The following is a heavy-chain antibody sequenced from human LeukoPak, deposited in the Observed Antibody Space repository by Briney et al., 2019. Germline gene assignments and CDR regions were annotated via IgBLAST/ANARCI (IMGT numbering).Heavy chain of an antibody. Sequence: GGSLRLSCAASGFTFSSNGMHWVRQAPGKGLEWVAFIRYDGNNKYYADSVKGRFTISRDNSKNTLYVQMNSLRAEDTAVYYCARHDSSGPYNAFDIWGQGTMVTVSS. J-gene: IGHJ3*02. D-gene: IGHD3-22*01. V-gene: IGHV3-30*02. CDR3: ARHDSSGPYNAFDI. CDR2: IRYDGNNK. CDR1: GFTFSSNG.